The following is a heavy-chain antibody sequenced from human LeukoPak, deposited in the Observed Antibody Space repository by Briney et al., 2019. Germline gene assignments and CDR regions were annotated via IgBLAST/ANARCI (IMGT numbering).Heavy chain of an antibody. Sequence: GGSLRLSCADSGFTFSGSAIHWVRQSSGKGLEWVGQIDNKDKGYATATAYAASVKGMFSISRDDLINTAYLQMKSLKTEDTALYYCTRDSGTYNWFDPWGQGTLVTVSS. CDR1: GFTFSGSA. J-gene: IGHJ5*02. V-gene: IGHV3-73*01. CDR2: IDNKDKGYATAT. D-gene: IGHD1-26*01. CDR3: TRDSGTYNWFDP.